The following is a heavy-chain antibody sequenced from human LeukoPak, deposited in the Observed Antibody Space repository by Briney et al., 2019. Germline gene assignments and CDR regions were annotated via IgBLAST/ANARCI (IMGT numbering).Heavy chain of an antibody. Sequence: RASVKVSCKASGYTFTGCCIHWVRQAPGQGIEWMGWINPNSGGTNHAQKFQGRVTMTRDTSITTAYMELSRLRSDDTAVYYCARGGVDIVATIGSYYFDYWGQGTLVTVSS. D-gene: IGHD5-12*01. V-gene: IGHV1-2*02. CDR1: GYTFTGCC. CDR3: ARGGVDIVATIGSYYFDY. J-gene: IGHJ4*02. CDR2: INPNSGGT.